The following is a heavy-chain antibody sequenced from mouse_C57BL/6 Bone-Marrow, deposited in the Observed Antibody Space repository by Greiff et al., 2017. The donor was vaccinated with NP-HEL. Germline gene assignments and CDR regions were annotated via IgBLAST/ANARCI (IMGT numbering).Heavy chain of an antibody. V-gene: IGHV5-4*03. J-gene: IGHJ2*01. Sequence: EVMLVESGGGLVKPGGSLKLSCAASGFTFSSYAMSWVRQTPEKRLEWVATISDGGSYTYYPDNVKGRFTISRDNAKNNLYLQMSHLKSEDTAMYYCARGLGRRDFDYWGQGTTLTVSS. CDR2: ISDGGSYT. CDR1: GFTFSSYA. CDR3: ARGLGRRDFDY. D-gene: IGHD4-1*01.